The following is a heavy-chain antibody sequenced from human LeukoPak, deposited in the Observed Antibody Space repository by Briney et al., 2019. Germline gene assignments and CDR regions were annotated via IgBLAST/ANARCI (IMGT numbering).Heavy chain of an antibody. J-gene: IGHJ4*02. V-gene: IGHV4-59*11. CDR1: SDSITSHY. D-gene: IGHD5-18*01. Sequence: KPSETLSLTCTVSSDSITSHYWSWIRHPPGKGLEWIPYVLDSVRTKDNPPLQSRLTLSPDPSKNHFSLRMRSVTTPDTAVYYRSTLKRGCIYGYFDFWGQGIKVTVSS. CDR2: VLDSVRT. CDR3: STLKRGCIYGYFDF.